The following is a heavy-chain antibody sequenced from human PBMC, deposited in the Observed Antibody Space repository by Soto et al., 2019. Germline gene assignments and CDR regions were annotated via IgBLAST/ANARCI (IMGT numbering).Heavy chain of an antibody. CDR2: IYYSGST. Sequence: PSETLSLTCTVSGGSISSSSYYWGWIRQPPGKGLEWIGSIYYSGSTYYNPSLKSRVTISVDTSKNQFSLKLSSVTAADTAVYYCARHGVLKAAFYYYYMDGWGQGTTVTVSS. J-gene: IGHJ6*03. CDR3: ARHGVLKAAFYYYYMDG. CDR1: GGSISSSSYY. V-gene: IGHV4-39*01. D-gene: IGHD2-15*01.